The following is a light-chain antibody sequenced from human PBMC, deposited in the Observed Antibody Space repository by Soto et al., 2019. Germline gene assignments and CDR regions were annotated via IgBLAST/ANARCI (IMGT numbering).Light chain of an antibody. V-gene: IGKV1-39*01. Sequence: DIQMTQSPSSLSASVGDRVTITCRASQIVGSLLNWFQQRPGIAPKILIYAASTLQSGAPSRFSGSGAGKDFTLIISSLQPEDFATYYCHQSYSIPYTFGQGTKLEI. CDR1: QIVGSL. CDR2: AAS. CDR3: HQSYSIPYT. J-gene: IGKJ2*01.